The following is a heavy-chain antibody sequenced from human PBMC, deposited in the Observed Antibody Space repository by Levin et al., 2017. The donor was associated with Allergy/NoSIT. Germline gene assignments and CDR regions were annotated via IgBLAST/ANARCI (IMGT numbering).Heavy chain of an antibody. V-gene: IGHV3-53*01. Sequence: GGSLRLSCAASGFTVSSNYMSWVRQAPGKGLEWVSVIYSGGSTYYADSVKGRFTISRDNSKNTLYLQMNSLRAEDTAVYYCARDMPGGYPRYYYGMDVWGQGTTVTVSS. D-gene: IGHD2-2*01. CDR2: IYSGGST. CDR3: ARDMPGGYPRYYYGMDV. CDR1: GFTVSSNY. J-gene: IGHJ6*02.